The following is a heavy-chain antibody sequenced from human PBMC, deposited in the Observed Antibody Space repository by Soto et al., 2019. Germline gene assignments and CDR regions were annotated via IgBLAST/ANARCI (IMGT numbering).Heavy chain of an antibody. D-gene: IGHD1-26*01. CDR1: GGSVSSSTYC. J-gene: IGHJ5*02. V-gene: IGHV4-39*01. Sequence: QLQLQESGPGLVKPSETLSLTCTVSGGSVSSSTYCWGWIRQPPGKWLEWIGSIYYTGTTYYNTALKSRVTISVDTPQTHFSLRLSSVTAADTAVYYCARHLMGPPHPPRNWFDPWGQGTLVTVSS. CDR2: IYYTGTT. CDR3: ARHLMGPPHPPRNWFDP.